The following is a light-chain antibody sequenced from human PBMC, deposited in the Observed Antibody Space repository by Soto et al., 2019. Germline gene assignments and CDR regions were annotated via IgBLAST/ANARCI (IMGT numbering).Light chain of an antibody. V-gene: IGKV3-15*01. CDR3: QQYNNWPWT. CDR1: QSVRSK. J-gene: IGKJ1*01. CDR2: DAS. Sequence: EIVMTQSPGTLSVSPGERVTLSCRASQSVRSKLVWYQRKPGQSPRLLISDASTRATGMPGRFSGSGSGTEFTLTISSLQSEDFAIYYCQQYNNWPWTLGQGTKVEIK.